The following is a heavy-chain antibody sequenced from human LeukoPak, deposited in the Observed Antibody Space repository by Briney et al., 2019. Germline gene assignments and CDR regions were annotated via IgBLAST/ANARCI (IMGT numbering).Heavy chain of an antibody. V-gene: IGHV1-18*01. D-gene: IGHD3-9*01. CDR2: ISAYNGNT. CDR3: ARVYDILTGSIYFDY. CDR1: GYTFTSYG. Sequence: ASVKVSCKASGYTFTSYGISWVRQAPGQGLEWMGWISAYNGNTSYAQKLQGRVTMTTDTSTSTAYMELRSLRSDDTAVYYRARVYDILTGSIYFDYWGQGTLVTVSS. J-gene: IGHJ4*02.